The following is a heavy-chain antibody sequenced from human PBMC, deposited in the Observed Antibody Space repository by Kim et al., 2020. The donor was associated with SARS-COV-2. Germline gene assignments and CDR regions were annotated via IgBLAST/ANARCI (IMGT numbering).Heavy chain of an antibody. D-gene: IGHD6-13*01. CDR3: ARGMKQLVS. J-gene: IGHJ4*02. Sequence: ASVKVSCKASGYTFTNYAIHWVRQAPGQRLEWMGWISAGNGNTKYSQQFQGRVTITRDTSASTAYMELSSLRSEDTAVYYCARGMKQLVSWGQGTLVTVSS. CDR2: ISAGNGNT. CDR1: GYTFTNYA. V-gene: IGHV1-3*01.